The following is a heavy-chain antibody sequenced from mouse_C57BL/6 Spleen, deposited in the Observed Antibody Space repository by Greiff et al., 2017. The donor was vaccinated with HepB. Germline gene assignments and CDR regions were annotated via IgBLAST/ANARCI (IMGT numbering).Heavy chain of an antibody. CDR3: ARLGLTGTYFDY. CDR1: GFTFTDYY. V-gene: IGHV7-3*01. J-gene: IGHJ2*01. D-gene: IGHD4-1*01. CDR2: IRNKANGYTT. Sequence: EVKLEESGGGLVQPGGSLSLSCAASGFTFTDYYMSWVRQPPGKALEWLGFIRNKANGYTTEYSASVKGRFTISRDNSQSILYLQMNALRAEDSATYYCARLGLTGTYFDYWGQGTTLTVSS.